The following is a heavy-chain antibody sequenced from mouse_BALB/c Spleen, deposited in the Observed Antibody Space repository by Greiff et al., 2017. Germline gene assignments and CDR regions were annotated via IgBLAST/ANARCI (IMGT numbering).Heavy chain of an antibody. D-gene: IGHD1-2*01. Sequence: EVKVEESGGGLVQPGGSMKLSCVASGFTFSNYWMNWVRQSPEKGLEWVAEIRLKSNNYATHYAESVKGRFTISRDDSKSSVYLQMNNLRAEDTGIYYCTRRLNAMDYWGQGTSVTVSA. CDR2: IRLKSNNYAT. J-gene: IGHJ4*01. V-gene: IGHV6-6*02. CDR3: TRRLNAMDY. CDR1: GFTFSNYW.